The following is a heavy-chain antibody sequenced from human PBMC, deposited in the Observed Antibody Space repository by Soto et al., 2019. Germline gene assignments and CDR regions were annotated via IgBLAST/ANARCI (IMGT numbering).Heavy chain of an antibody. J-gene: IGHJ4*02. CDR2: ISAYNGNT. D-gene: IGHD3-3*01. Sequence: ASVKVSCKASGYTFTSYGISWVRQAPGQGLEWMGWISAYNGNTNYAQKLQGRVTMTTDTSTSTAYMELRSLRSDDTAVYYCARDSSANYYDFWSGYYSDFDYWGQGTLVTVSS. CDR3: ARDSSANYYDFWSGYYSDFDY. CDR1: GYTFTSYG. V-gene: IGHV1-18*01.